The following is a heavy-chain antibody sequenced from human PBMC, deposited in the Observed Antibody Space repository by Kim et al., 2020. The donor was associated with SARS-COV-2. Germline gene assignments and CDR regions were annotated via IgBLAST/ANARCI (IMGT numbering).Heavy chain of an antibody. CDR2: ISGSGGST. Sequence: GGSLRLSCAASGFTFSSYAMSWVRQAPGKGLEWVSAISGSGGSTYYADSVKGRFTISRDNSKNTLYLQMNSLRAEDTAVYYCAKAKYYDILTAEDYWGQGTLVTVSS. J-gene: IGHJ4*02. CDR1: GFTFSSYA. D-gene: IGHD3-9*01. V-gene: IGHV3-23*01. CDR3: AKAKYYDILTAEDY.